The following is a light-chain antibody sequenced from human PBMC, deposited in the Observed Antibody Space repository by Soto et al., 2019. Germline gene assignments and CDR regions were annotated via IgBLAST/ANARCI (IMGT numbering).Light chain of an antibody. V-gene: IGKV1-9*01. J-gene: IGKJ4*01. CDR1: QDISNF. CDR2: GAS. Sequence: IQLTQSPSSLSASVGDSVTITCRARQDISNFLLWYQQKPGKAPKVLISGASSLQTGVPSRFSGSGSGTDFTLIIRSLQPEDFATYYCLHLNDFPPTFGGGTKLEI. CDR3: LHLNDFPPT.